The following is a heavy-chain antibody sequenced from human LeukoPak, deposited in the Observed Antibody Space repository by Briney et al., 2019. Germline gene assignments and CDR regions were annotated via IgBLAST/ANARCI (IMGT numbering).Heavy chain of an antibody. D-gene: IGHD5-18*01. Sequence: GRSLRLSCAASGFTFSSYAMHWVRQAPGKGLEWVAVISYDGSNKYYTDSVKGRFTISRDNSKSTLYVEMNSLRPEDTAVYYCARDRGYSYGLDYWGQGTLVTVSS. J-gene: IGHJ4*02. V-gene: IGHV3-30-3*01. CDR3: ARDRGYSYGLDY. CDR1: GFTFSSYA. CDR2: ISYDGSNK.